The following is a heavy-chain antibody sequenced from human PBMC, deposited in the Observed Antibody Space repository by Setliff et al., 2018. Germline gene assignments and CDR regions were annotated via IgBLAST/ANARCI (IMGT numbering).Heavy chain of an antibody. Sequence: GASVKVSCKASGYTFTDYYLHWVRQAPGQGPEWMGWMNPISGATSYAQKSLGRVTMTRDTSISAAYIELITLRSDDTALYYCARDPLPKHYDVVTGYYSAPNYYYMDVWGKGTTVTVLL. D-gene: IGHD3-9*01. CDR2: MNPISGAT. CDR1: GYTFTDYY. CDR3: ARDPLPKHYDVVTGYYSAPNYYYMDV. V-gene: IGHV1-2*02. J-gene: IGHJ6*03.